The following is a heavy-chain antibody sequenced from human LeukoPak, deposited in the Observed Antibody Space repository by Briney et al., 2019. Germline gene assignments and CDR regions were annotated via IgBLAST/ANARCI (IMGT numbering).Heavy chain of an antibody. CDR1: GGSFSGYY. CDR3: ARVVRGYSYGYLYYFDY. CDR2: INHSGST. D-gene: IGHD5-18*01. J-gene: IGHJ4*02. V-gene: IGHV4-34*01. Sequence: PSETLSLTCAVYGGSFSGYYWSWIRQPPGKGLEWIGEINHSGSTTYNPSLKSRVTISVDTSKNQFSLKLSSVTAADTAVYYCARVVRGYSYGYLYYFDYWGQGTLVTVSS.